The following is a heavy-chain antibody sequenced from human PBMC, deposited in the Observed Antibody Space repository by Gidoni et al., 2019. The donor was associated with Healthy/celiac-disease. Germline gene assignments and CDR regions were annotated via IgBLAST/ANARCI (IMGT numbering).Heavy chain of an antibody. D-gene: IGHD6-19*01. J-gene: IGHJ4*02. Sequence: EVQLVESGGGLVQPGRSLRLSCAASGFTFDDYAMHWVRQAPGKGLEWVSGISWNSGSIGYADSVKGRFTISRDNAKNSLYLQMNSLRAEDTALYYCAKAPSSGYPSYYFDYWGQGTLVTVSS. CDR3: AKAPSSGYPSYYFDY. CDR1: GFTFDDYA. V-gene: IGHV3-9*01. CDR2: ISWNSGSI.